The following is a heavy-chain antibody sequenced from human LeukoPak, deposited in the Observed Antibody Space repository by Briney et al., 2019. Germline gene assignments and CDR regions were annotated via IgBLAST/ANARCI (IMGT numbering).Heavy chain of an antibody. CDR2: IYPGDSDI. Sequence: GESLKISCQASGYSFTNYWIAWVRQMPGRGLKWMGIIYPGDSDIRYRPSFRGQVTFSADKSINTAYLQWSSLKASDTAMYFCARHEMGIQLWSYESWGQGTLVTVSS. CDR1: GYSFTNYW. J-gene: IGHJ4*02. D-gene: IGHD5-18*01. V-gene: IGHV5-51*01. CDR3: ARHEMGIQLWSYES.